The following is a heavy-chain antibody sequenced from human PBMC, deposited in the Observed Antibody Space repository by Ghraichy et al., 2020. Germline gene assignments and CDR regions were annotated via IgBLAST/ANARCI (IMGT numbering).Heavy chain of an antibody. CDR3: AAENGDYDPYYYGMDV. D-gene: IGHD4-17*01. V-gene: IGHV1-58*01. Sequence: SVKVSCKASGFTFTSSAVQWVRQARGQRLEWIGWIVVGSGNTNYAQKFQERVTITRDMSTSTAYMELSSLRSEDTAVYYCAAENGDYDPYYYGMDVWGQGTTVTVSS. CDR1: GFTFTSSA. CDR2: IVVGSGNT. J-gene: IGHJ6*02.